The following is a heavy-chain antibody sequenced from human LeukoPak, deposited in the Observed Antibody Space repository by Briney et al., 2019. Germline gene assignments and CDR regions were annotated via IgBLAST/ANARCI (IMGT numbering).Heavy chain of an antibody. CDR2: IIPIFGTA. Sequence: SVKVSCKASGGTFSSYAISWVRQAPGQGLEWMGGIIPIFGTANYAQKFQGRVTITADESTSTAYMELSSLRSEDTAVYYCARDYYGSGSYLGYYYYYMDVWGKGTTVTISS. V-gene: IGHV1-69*13. CDR1: GGTFSSYA. D-gene: IGHD3-10*01. CDR3: ARDYYGSGSYLGYYYYYMDV. J-gene: IGHJ6*03.